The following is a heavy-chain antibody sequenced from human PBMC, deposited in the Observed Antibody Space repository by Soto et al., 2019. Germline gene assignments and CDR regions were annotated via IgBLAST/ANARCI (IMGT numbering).Heavy chain of an antibody. Sequence: QVQLVQSGAEVKKPGASVKVSCRASGYTFSSSPLHWVRQAPGQRPEWMGWINTANDDTKYSQKFQDRVTLTRDTSASTAYMEVSSLTPEDTAVYYCARDEGVASGNWGQGTLVTVS. CDR1: GYTFSSSP. CDR3: ARDEGVASGN. J-gene: IGHJ4*02. D-gene: IGHD5-12*01. CDR2: INTANDDT. V-gene: IGHV1-3*04.